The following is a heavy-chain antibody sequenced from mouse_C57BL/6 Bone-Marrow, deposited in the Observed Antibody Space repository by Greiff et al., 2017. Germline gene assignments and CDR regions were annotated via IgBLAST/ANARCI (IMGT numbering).Heavy chain of an antibody. J-gene: IGHJ4*01. V-gene: IGHV1-42*01. Sequence: VQLKQSGPELVKPGASVKISCKASGYSFTDYYMNWVKQSPEKGLEWIGEINPSTGGTTYTQKFKAKATLTVDKSSSTAYMQLKSLTSEDSAVYDCARRSSHYYAMDYWGQGTSVTVSS. CDR3: ARRSSHYYAMDY. CDR2: INPSTGGT. D-gene: IGHD1-1*01. CDR1: GYSFTDYY.